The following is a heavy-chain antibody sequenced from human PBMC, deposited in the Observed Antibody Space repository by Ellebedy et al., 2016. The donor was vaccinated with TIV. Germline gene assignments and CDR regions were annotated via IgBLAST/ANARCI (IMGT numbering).Heavy chain of an antibody. J-gene: IGHJ4*02. Sequence: GGSLRLSCAASGFTFGSYGMHWVRQAPGKGLEWVAFISYDGSEKNYADVVRGRFTISRDKSRNSVYLKMTSLRIEDTAVYYCARVFDSYYFDYWGQGTLVTVSS. D-gene: IGHD3-10*02. CDR1: GFTFGSYG. CDR2: ISYDGSEK. CDR3: ARVFDSYYFDY. V-gene: IGHV3-30*03.